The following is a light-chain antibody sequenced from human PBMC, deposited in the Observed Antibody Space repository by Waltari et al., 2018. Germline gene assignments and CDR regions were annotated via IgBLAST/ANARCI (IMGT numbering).Light chain of an antibody. CDR2: AAS. Sequence: EIVLTQSPRTLSLSPGERATLSCRASQTVSSAKYVAWYQQKAGQAPRLLIYAASSRAAGIPDRFSGSGSGTDFTLTISRLEAEDFAVYYCQHYGSSLWTFGQGTQVEMK. J-gene: IGKJ1*01. CDR3: QHYGSSLWT. CDR1: QTVSSAKY. V-gene: IGKV3-20*01.